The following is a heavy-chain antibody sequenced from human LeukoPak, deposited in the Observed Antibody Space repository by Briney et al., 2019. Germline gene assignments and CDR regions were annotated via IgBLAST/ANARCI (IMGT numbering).Heavy chain of an antibody. Sequence: GGSLRLSCAASGFTFSSYGMSWVRQAPGKGLEWVSAISGSGGSTYYADSVKGRFTISRDNSKNTLYLQMNSLRAEDTAVYYCAKVSLLWFGELSGHDMFDPWGQGTLVTVSS. J-gene: IGHJ5*02. CDR1: GFTFSSYG. CDR2: ISGSGGST. D-gene: IGHD3-10*01. CDR3: AKVSLLWFGELSGHDMFDP. V-gene: IGHV3-23*01.